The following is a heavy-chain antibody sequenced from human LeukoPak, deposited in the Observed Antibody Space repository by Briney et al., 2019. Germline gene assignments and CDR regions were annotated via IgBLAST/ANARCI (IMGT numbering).Heavy chain of an antibody. J-gene: IGHJ4*02. CDR3: ATTGSGRTFDY. CDR1: GYTFTNYY. V-gene: IGHV1-46*01. CDR2: INPSGGST. D-gene: IGHD6-19*01. Sequence: ASVKVSCKASGYTFTNYYMHWVRQAPGQGLEWMGIINPSGGSTKYAQKFQGRVTMTRDTSTSTVYMEVSSLRSEDTAVFYCATTGSGRTFDYWGQGTLVTVSS.